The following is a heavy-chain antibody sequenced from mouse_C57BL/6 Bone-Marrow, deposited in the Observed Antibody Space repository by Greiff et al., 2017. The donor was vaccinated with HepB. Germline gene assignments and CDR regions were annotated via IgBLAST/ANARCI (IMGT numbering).Heavy chain of an antibody. Sequence: EVQLQQSGAELVRPGASVKLSCTASGFNIKDDYMHWVKQRPEQGLEWIGWIDPENGDTEYASKFQGKATITADTSSDTAYLQLSSLTSEDTAVYYCTTLGAYAMDYWGQGTSVTVSS. CDR1: GFNIKDDY. CDR2: IDPENGDT. J-gene: IGHJ4*01. V-gene: IGHV14-4*01. CDR3: TTLGAYAMDY.